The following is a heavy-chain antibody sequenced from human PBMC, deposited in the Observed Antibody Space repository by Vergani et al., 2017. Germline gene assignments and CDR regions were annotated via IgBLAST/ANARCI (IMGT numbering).Heavy chain of an antibody. CDR1: GYSISSGYY. V-gene: IGHV4-38-2*01. D-gene: IGHD3-16*01. CDR3: ARGNPYVDFDI. Sequence: QVQLQESGPGLVKPSETLSLTCAVSGYSISSGYYWGWIRQPPGKGLEWIGSIYHSGRTYYNPSLKSRVTISVDTSKNQISLKLTSVTATDTAIYFCARGNPYVDFDIWGQGTMITVSS. CDR2: IYHSGRT. J-gene: IGHJ3*02.